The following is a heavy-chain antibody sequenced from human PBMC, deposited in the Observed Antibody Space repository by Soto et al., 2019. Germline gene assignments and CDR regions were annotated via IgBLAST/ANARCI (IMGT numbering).Heavy chain of an antibody. D-gene: IGHD2-2*01. V-gene: IGHV1-46*01. CDR3: ARVGAYCVSTSCHDY. J-gene: IGHJ4*02. CDR2: INPSGGST. Sequence: EASVKVSCKASGYTFTSYYMHWVRQAPGQGLEWMGIINPSGGSTSYAQKFQGRVTMTRDTSTSTVYMELSSLRSDDTAVYYCARVGAYCVSTSCHDYWGQGTLVTVSS. CDR1: GYTFTSYY.